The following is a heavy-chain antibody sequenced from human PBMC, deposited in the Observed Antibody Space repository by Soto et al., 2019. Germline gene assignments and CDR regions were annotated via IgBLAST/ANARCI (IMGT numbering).Heavy chain of an antibody. D-gene: IGHD3-22*01. Sequence: ASVKVSCKASGYTFTSYAMHWVRQAPGQRLEWMGWINAGNGNTKYSQKFQGRVTITRDTSASTAYMELSSLRSEDTAVYYCARAQYYYDSSRYYLNDAFDIWGQGPMVTV. CDR1: GYTFTSYA. CDR2: INAGNGNT. J-gene: IGHJ3*02. V-gene: IGHV1-3*01. CDR3: ARAQYYYDSSRYYLNDAFDI.